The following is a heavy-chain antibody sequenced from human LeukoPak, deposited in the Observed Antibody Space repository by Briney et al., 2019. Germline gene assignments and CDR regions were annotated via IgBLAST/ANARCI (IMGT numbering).Heavy chain of an antibody. CDR3: ARDATIFGVDYYYYYYMDV. Sequence: PSQTLSLTCAVSGGSISSGGYYWSWIRQPPGKGLEWIGYIYYSGSTYYNPSLKSRVTISVDTSKNQFSLKLSSVTAADTAVYYCARDATIFGVDYYYYYYMDVWGKGTTVTVSS. D-gene: IGHD3-3*01. J-gene: IGHJ6*03. CDR1: GGSISSGGYY. CDR2: IYYSGST. V-gene: IGHV4-31*11.